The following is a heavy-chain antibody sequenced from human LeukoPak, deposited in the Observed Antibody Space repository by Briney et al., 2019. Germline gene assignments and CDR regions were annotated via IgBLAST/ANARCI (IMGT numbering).Heavy chain of an antibody. J-gene: IGHJ4*02. Sequence: KASETLSLTCAVPGGSMRNYYWSWIRHPPGKGLEWIGYTYDSGSSSYNPSLRSRVSISIDTSKNQFSLDLSSVTAADTAVYYCARGWASSWYYFDFWGQGTLVTVSS. V-gene: IGHV4-59*01. D-gene: IGHD2-2*01. CDR3: ARGWASSWYYFDF. CDR2: TYDSGSS. CDR1: GGSMRNYY.